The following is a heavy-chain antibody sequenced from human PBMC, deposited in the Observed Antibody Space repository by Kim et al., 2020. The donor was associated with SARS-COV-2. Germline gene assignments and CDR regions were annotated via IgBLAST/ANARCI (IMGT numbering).Heavy chain of an antibody. D-gene: IGHD1-7*01. CDR3: VRAREGTAWQNYFDP. J-gene: IGHJ5*02. V-gene: IGHV3-23*01. Sequence: GGSLRLSCEASGFIFNNYVMSWVRQAPGKGLQWVSYITDRGGSTNYADSVKGRFTISRDNSKNMLYLQMNSLTVDDTAIYYCVRAREGTAWQNYFDPWGQGTLVTVSS. CDR2: ITDRGGST. CDR1: GFIFNNYV.